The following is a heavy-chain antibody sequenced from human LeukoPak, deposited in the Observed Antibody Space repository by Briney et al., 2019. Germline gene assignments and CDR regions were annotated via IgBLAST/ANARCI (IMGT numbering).Heavy chain of an antibody. J-gene: IGHJ6*02. CDR2: IYYRGST. D-gene: IGHD2-2*01. CDR3: ARDRADCSSSSCYGYYYYYGMDV. Sequence: KSSETLSLTCTVSGGSISSGGYYWSWIRQHPGKGLEWNGYIYYRGSTYYNPSLESRVTTSVDTSKNQFSLKLSSVTAADTAVYYCARDRADCSSSSCYGYYYYYGMDVWGQGTTVSVSS. CDR1: GGSISSGGYY. V-gene: IGHV4-31*03.